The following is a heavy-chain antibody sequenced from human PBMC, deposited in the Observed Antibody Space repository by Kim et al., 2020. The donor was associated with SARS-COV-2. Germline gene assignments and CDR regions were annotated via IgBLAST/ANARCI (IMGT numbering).Heavy chain of an antibody. CDR2: INPNSGNP. CDR1: GYTFTSYP. CDR3: AKARDFSIRRAAL. Sequence: ASVKVSCKASGYTFTSYPIHWVRQAPGQGPEWMGWINPNSGNPTYAQSFKGRFAFSLDTSISTAYLQLSSLKSEDTAVYYCAKARDFSIRRAALWGDGSL. J-gene: IGHJ4*01. V-gene: IGHV7-4-1*02. D-gene: IGHD2-2*01.